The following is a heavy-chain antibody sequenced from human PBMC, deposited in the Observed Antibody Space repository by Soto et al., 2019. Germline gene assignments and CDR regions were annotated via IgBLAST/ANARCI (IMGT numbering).Heavy chain of an antibody. CDR1: GYTFTSYG. CDR3: AREPAAGDWFDP. CDR2: INTYNGNT. V-gene: IGHV1-18*01. D-gene: IGHD6-13*01. J-gene: IGHJ5*02. Sequence: ASVKVSCKASGYTFTSYGITWVRQAPGQGLEWMGWINTYNGNTNYAQKLQGRVTMTTDTSTSTAYMELRSLRSDDTAVYYCAREPAAGDWFDPWGQGTLVTVSS.